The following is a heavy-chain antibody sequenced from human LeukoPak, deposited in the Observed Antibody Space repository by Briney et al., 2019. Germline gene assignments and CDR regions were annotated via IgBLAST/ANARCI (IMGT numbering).Heavy chain of an antibody. CDR3: ARGPLSYYYGSGSCDY. CDR1: GGSISSSSYY. CDR2: IYYSEST. V-gene: IGHV4-39*07. D-gene: IGHD3-10*01. J-gene: IGHJ4*02. Sequence: SETLSLTCTVSGGSISSSSYYWGWIRQPPGKGLEWIGSIYYSESTNYNPSLKSRVTMSVDKSKNQFSLKLSSVTAADTAVYYCARGPLSYYYGSGSCDYWGQGTLVTVSS.